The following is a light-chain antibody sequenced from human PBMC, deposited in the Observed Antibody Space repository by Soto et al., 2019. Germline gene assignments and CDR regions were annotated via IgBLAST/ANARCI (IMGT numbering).Light chain of an antibody. V-gene: IGKV3-20*01. CDR3: QQYGSSAWT. Sequence: EIVLTQSPGTLSLSPGERATLSCRASQIVSSSYLAWYQQKPGQAPRLVIYGASTRAAGIPDRFSGSGSGTDFTLTISRLEPEDFAVYYCQQYGSSAWTFGQGTKVEIK. CDR2: GAS. CDR1: QIVSSSY. J-gene: IGKJ1*01.